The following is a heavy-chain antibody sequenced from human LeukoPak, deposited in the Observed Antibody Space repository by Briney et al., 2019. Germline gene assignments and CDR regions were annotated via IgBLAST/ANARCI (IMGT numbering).Heavy chain of an antibody. Sequence: SGPTLLNPTPTLTLTCTFSDFSLSTPGMGVGWIRQPPGKALEWLSFIYYNDDKRYSPSLRSRLTITRDTSKNQVVLAMTNMDPVDTATYYCAHLVVTIDWRSYFDYWGQGALVTVSS. CDR3: AHLVVTIDWRSYFDY. CDR2: IYYNDDK. CDR1: DFSLSTPGMG. D-gene: IGHD3-9*01. J-gene: IGHJ4*02. V-gene: IGHV2-5*01.